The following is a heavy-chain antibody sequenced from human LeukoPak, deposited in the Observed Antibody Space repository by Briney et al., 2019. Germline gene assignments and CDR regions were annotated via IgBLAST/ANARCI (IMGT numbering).Heavy chain of an antibody. D-gene: IGHD3-3*01. CDR1: GYTFTSYY. CDR2: INPSGGST. CDR3: ASPPPEISGVAAFDY. J-gene: IGHJ4*02. V-gene: IGHV1-46*01. Sequence: ASVKVSCKASGYTFTSYYMHWVRQAPGQGLEWMGIINPSGGSTSYAQKFQGRVTMTRDTSTSTVYMELSSLRSEDTAVYYCASPPPEISGVAAFDYWGQGTLVTVSS.